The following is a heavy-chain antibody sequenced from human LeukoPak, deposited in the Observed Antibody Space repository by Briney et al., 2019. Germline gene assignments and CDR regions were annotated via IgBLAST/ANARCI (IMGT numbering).Heavy chain of an antibody. J-gene: IGHJ4*02. V-gene: IGHV4-59*01. Sequence: PSETLSLTCTVSGGSISSYYWSWIRQPPGKGLEWIGYIYYSGSTNYNPSLKSRVTISVDTSKNQFSLKLSSVTAADTAVYYCARDRGYSYGYGYFDYWGQGTLVTVSS. D-gene: IGHD5-18*01. CDR3: ARDRGYSYGYGYFDY. CDR1: GGSISSYY. CDR2: IYYSGST.